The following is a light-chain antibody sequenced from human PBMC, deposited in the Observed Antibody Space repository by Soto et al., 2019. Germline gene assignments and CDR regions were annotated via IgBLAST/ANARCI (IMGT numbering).Light chain of an antibody. J-gene: IGKJ4*01. CDR2: GAS. Sequence: EIVMTQSPATLSVSPGERATLSCRASQSVSRNLAWYQQKPGQAPRLLIYGASTRATDIAARISGSGSGTDFTITISSLQSEDFAVYYCQQHNKWPLTFGGGTKVEIK. V-gene: IGKV3-15*01. CDR1: QSVSRN. CDR3: QQHNKWPLT.